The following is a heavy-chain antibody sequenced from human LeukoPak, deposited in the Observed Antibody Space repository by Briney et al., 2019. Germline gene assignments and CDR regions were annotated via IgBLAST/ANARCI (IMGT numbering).Heavy chain of an antibody. D-gene: IGHD6-19*01. CDR2: ISSSSSTI. CDR1: GFTFSSYS. V-gene: IGHV3-48*01. Sequence: GGSLRLSCAASGFTFSSYSMNWVRQAPGKGLEWVSYISSSSSTIYYADSVKGRFTISRDNAKNSLYMQMNSLRAEDTALYRCARGDSSGWYFDFWGQGTLVTVSS. CDR3: ARGDSSGWYFDF. J-gene: IGHJ4*02.